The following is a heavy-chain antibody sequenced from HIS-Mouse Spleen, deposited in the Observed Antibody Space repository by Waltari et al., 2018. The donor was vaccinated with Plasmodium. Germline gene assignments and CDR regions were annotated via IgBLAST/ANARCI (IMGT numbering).Heavy chain of an antibody. D-gene: IGHD3-22*01. Sequence: QVQLVQSGAEVKKPGASVTVSCKASAYPFTGYYMHWVRQAPGQGLEWMGWINPNSGGTNYAQKFQGRVTMTRDTSISTAYMELSRLRSDDTAVYYCARRAYYYDSSGYGTFDYWGQGTVVTVSS. CDR1: AYPFTGYY. V-gene: IGHV1-2*02. J-gene: IGHJ4*02. CDR3: ARRAYYYDSSGYGTFDY. CDR2: INPNSGGT.